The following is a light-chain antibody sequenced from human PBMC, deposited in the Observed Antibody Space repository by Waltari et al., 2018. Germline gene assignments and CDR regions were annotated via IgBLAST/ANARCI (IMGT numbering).Light chain of an antibody. V-gene: IGLV4-69*01. CDR2: LNSDGRH. CDR1: SGHSSYS. J-gene: IGLJ3*02. Sequence: QLVLTQSPSASASLGASVKLTCTLSSGHSSYSIAWHQQQTEEGPRYLMKLNSDGRHSKGDGIPDRFSGSSSGAERYLTISSLQSEDEADYYCQTWGTGIRVFGGGTKLTVV. CDR3: QTWGTGIRV.